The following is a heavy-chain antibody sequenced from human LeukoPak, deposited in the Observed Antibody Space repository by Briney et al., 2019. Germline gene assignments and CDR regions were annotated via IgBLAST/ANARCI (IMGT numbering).Heavy chain of an antibody. J-gene: IGHJ4*02. Sequence: PGGSLRLSCSASGFTFSSYAMHWVRQAPGKGLEYVSAISSNGGSTYYADSVKGRFTISRDNSKNTLYLQMSSLRAEDTAVYYCVKGYCSSISCFGDYWGRGTLVTFSS. V-gene: IGHV3-64D*09. CDR1: GFTFSSYA. CDR2: ISSNGGST. CDR3: VKGYCSSISCFGDY. D-gene: IGHD2-2*01.